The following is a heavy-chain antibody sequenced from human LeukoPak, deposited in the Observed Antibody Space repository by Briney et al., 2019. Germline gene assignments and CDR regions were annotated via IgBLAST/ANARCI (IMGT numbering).Heavy chain of an antibody. CDR2: IYIGGST. V-gene: IGHV4-4*07. Sequence: SETLSLTCTVSGGFINSYYWSWIRQPAGKGLEWIGRIYIGGSTNYNPSLKSRVTIPVDTSKNQFSLKLTSVTAADTAVYYCARESSSTYYLDAFDMWGQGTMVTVSS. J-gene: IGHJ3*02. D-gene: IGHD2/OR15-2a*01. CDR1: GGFINSYY. CDR3: ARESSSTYYLDAFDM.